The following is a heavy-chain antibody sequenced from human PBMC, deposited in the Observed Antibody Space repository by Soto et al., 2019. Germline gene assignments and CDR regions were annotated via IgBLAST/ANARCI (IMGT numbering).Heavy chain of an antibody. CDR2: ITADNGDT. D-gene: IGHD7-27*01. CDR3: ARRTLGSAIGIGDY. CDR1: GYTFTMYG. J-gene: IGHJ4*02. Sequence: QVQLVQSGAEVKKPGASVKVSCKTSGYTFTMYGISWVRQAPGQGLEWLGMITADNGDTKYAQKVQDRLTVTKDTSTTPAYMELRSLTSDDTAVYYCARRTLGSAIGIGDYWGQGTLVTVSS. V-gene: IGHV1-18*01.